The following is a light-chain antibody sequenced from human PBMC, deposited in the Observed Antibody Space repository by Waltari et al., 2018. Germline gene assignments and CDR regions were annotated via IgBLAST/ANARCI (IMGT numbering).Light chain of an antibody. CDR3: QTGGFGIWV. CDR2: VNSDGSH. CDR1: RGPSTHA. J-gene: IGLJ3*02. V-gene: IGLV4-69*01. Sequence: QLLPTQSPSASTSLGASVNLPCTVIRGPSTHALAWQQQNPHMGPLSVMKVNSDGSHIKGDGIPDRFSGSSSGAERYLTISSLQSEDEADYYCQTGGFGIWVFGGGTKLTVL.